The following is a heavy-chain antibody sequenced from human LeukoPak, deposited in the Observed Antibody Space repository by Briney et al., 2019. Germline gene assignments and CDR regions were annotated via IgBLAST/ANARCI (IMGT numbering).Heavy chain of an antibody. CDR3: AIAHYYGSATNYYYYYGMDV. J-gene: IGHJ6*02. D-gene: IGHD3-10*01. CDR1: GGSFSGYY. V-gene: IGHV4-34*01. Sequence: PSETLSLTCVVYGGSFSGYYWSWIRQPPGKELEWIGEINHSGSTNYNPSLKSRVTISVDTSKNQFSLKLSSVTAADTAVYYCAIAHYYGSATNYYYYYGMDVWGQGTTVTVSS. CDR2: INHSGST.